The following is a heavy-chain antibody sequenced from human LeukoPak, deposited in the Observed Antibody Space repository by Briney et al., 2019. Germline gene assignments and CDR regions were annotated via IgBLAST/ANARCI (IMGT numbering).Heavy chain of an antibody. CDR2: IYYSGST. CDR3: ARGGIAAAGTKYNWFDP. J-gene: IGHJ5*02. V-gene: IGHV4-59*01. D-gene: IGHD6-13*01. CDR1: GGSISSYY. Sequence: SETLSLTCTVPGGSISSYYWSWIRQPPGKGLEWIGYIYYSGSTNYNPSLKSRVTISVDTSKNQFSLKLSSVTAADTAVYYCARGGIAAAGTKYNWFDPWGQGTLITVSS.